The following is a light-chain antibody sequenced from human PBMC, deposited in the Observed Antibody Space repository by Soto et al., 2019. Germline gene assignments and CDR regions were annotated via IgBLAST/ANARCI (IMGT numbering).Light chain of an antibody. CDR2: EVS. CDR1: SSGVGGYNY. Sequence: QSALTQPASVSGSPGQSITISCTGPSSGVGGYNYVSWYQQYPGKAPKLMIYEVSNRPSGVSNRFSDSKSGNTASLTISGLQAEDEADYFCSSYTSNTVLFGGGTKVTVL. J-gene: IGLJ2*01. CDR3: SSYTSNTVL. V-gene: IGLV2-14*01.